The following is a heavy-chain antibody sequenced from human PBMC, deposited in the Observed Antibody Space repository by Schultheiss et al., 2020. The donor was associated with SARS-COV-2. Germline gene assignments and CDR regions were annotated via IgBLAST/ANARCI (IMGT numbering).Heavy chain of an antibody. J-gene: IGHJ4*02. CDR1: GGSFSGYY. V-gene: IGHV4-59*10. D-gene: IGHD5-18*01. Sequence: SETLSLTCAVYGGSFSGYYWSWIRQPPGKGLEWIGRIYTSGSTNYSPSLESRATMSVDTSKNQFSLKLTSVTAADTAVYYCARLAYSYGSGDYWGQGTLVTVSS. CDR3: ARLAYSYGSGDY. CDR2: IYTSGST.